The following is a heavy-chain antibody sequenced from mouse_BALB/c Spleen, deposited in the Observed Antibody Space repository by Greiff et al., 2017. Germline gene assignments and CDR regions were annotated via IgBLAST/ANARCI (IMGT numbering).Heavy chain of an antibody. CDR1: GYTFTSYW. J-gene: IGHJ2*01. V-gene: IGHV1-7*01. D-gene: IGHD2-1*01. Sequence: VQLQESGAELAKPGASVKMSCKASGYTFTSYWMHWVKQRPGQGLEWIGYINPSTGYTEYNQKFKDKATLTADKSSSTAYMQLSSLTSEDSAVYYCARRAYYGNSDYWGQGTTLTVSS. CDR3: ARRAYYGNSDY. CDR2: INPSTGYT.